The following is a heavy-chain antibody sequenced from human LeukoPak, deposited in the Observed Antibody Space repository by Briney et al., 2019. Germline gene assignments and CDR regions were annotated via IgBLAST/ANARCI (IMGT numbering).Heavy chain of an antibody. CDR1: GYTFTSYA. J-gene: IGHJ4*02. Sequence: ASVKVSCKASGYTFTSYAMHWVRQAPGQRLEWMGWINAGNGNTKYSQKFQGRVTITRDTSASTAYMELSSLRSEDTAVYYCARDRGGKYYYDSGSYSHYFGYWGQGTLVTVSS. D-gene: IGHD3-10*01. V-gene: IGHV1-3*01. CDR2: INAGNGNT. CDR3: ARDRGGKYYYDSGSYSHYFGY.